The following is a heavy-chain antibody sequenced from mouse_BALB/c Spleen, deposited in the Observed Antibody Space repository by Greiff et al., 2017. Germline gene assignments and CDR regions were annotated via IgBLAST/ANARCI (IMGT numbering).Heavy chain of an antibody. D-gene: IGHD1-1*01. CDR2: IWSGGST. V-gene: IGHV2-2*02. CDR3: ARKIHYYGSPDAMDY. CDR1: GFSLTSYG. J-gene: IGHJ4*01. Sequence: QVQLKESGPGLVQPSQSLSITCTVSGFSLTSYGVHWVRQSPGKGLEWLGVIWSGGSTDYNAAFISRLSISKDNSKSQVFFKMNSLQANDTAIYYCARKIHYYGSPDAMDYWGQGTSVTVSS.